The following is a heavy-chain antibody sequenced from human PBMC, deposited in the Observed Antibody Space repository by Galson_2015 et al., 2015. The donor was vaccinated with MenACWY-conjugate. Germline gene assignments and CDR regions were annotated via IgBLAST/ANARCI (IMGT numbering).Heavy chain of an antibody. CDR2: ISKRGSHI. J-gene: IGHJ6*04. Sequence: SLRLSCAASGFTFTGYDFNWVRQAPGKGLEWLSDISKRGSHIYYADSVKGRFAISRDNTKESVFLQMNSLRAGDTGVYYCVKVGTRIRQYFYYQRVLGKGTTVTVSS. CDR1: GFTFTGYD. V-gene: IGHV3-48*03. D-gene: IGHD2-2*01. CDR3: VKVGTRIRQYFYYQRV.